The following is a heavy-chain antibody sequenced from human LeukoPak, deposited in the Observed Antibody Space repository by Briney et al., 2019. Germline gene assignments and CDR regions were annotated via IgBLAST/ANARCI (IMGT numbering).Heavy chain of an antibody. CDR2: IYHSGST. CDR1: GYSISSGYY. J-gene: IGHJ3*02. CDR3: AKTVTVTTSAFDI. Sequence: SVTLSLTCTVSGYSISSGYYWGWIRQPPGKGLEWMGTIYHSGSTYYNPSLKSRVTISVDTSKNQFSLKLSSVTAADTAVYYCAKTVTVTTSAFDIWGQGTMVTVSS. V-gene: IGHV4-38-2*02. D-gene: IGHD4-17*01.